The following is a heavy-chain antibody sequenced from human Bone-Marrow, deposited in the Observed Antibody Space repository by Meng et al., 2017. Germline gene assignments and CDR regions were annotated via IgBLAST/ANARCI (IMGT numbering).Heavy chain of an antibody. D-gene: IGHD3-16*02. V-gene: IGHV1-18*01. J-gene: IGHJ4*02. CDR2: ISGYNGNT. CDR1: CYTFTSYG. CDR3: ARNSGKFRLGELSLDDY. Sequence: QVQLVQSRAEVKKPGASVKVPCKASCYTFTSYGISWVRQAPGQGLEWMGWISGYNGNTNYAQKLQGRVTMTTDTSTSTAYMEVRSLRSDDTAVYYCARNSGKFRLGELSLDDYWGRGTLVTVSS.